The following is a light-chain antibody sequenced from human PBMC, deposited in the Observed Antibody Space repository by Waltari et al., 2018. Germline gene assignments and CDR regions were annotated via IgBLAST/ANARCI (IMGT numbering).Light chain of an antibody. CDR3: QKYGTLPAT. CDR1: QSVSRT. Sequence: EIVLTQSPGTLSLSPGERATLSCRARQSVSRTLAGYQQKPGQAPRFLIYDASIRATGIPDRVSGSGSGTDFSLTISRLEPEDFAVYYCQKYGTLPATFGQGTKVEIK. J-gene: IGKJ1*01. CDR2: DAS. V-gene: IGKV3-20*01.